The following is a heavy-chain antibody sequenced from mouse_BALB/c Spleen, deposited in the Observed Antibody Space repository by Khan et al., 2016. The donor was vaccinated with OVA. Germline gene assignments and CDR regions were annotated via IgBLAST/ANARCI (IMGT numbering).Heavy chain of an antibody. CDR3: ARGSGTYRFAY. J-gene: IGHJ3*01. Sequence: QVQLKESGAELVRPGVSVKISCKGSGYIFTDFSMHWVKRSHAKSLEWIGVISTYYGDSIYNQNFKDKATLTVEKSSSTAYMELARLTSEDSAIYYWARGSGTYRFAYWAKGLWSLSLQ. CDR2: ISTYYGDS. V-gene: IGHV1S137*01. D-gene: IGHD1-3*01. CDR1: GYIFTDFS.